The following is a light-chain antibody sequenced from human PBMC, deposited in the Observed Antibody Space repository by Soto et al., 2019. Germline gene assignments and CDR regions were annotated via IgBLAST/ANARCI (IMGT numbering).Light chain of an antibody. CDR1: QSVDSY. V-gene: IGKV3-11*01. CDR3: QQRSNWPPYT. CDR2: DAS. J-gene: IGKJ2*01. Sequence: EIVLTQSPATLSLSPGERATLSCRASQSVDSYLAWYQQKPGQAPRLLIYDASNRAAGTPARFSGSGSGTDVTLTISSLEPEDFAVYYCQQRSNWPPYTFGQGTKLEIK.